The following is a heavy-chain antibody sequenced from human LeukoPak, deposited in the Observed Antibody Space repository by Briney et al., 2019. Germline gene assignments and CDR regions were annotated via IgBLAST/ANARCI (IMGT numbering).Heavy chain of an antibody. Sequence: SETLSLTCTVSGGSISSGGNYWTWIRQNPGKGLEWLGYINYSGNAYYNPSLKSRVIISVDTSKNQFSLKLSSVTAADTAVYYCARNELISSNYYYYGMDVWGQGTTVTVSS. CDR3: ARNELISSNYYYYGMDV. J-gene: IGHJ6*02. V-gene: IGHV4-31*03. CDR1: GGSISSGGNY. CDR2: INYSGNA.